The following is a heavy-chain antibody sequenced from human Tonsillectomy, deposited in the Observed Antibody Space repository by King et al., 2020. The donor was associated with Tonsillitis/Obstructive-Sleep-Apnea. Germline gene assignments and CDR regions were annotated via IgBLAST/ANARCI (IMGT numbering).Heavy chain of an antibody. J-gene: IGHJ3*02. V-gene: IGHV5-10-1*03. CDR3: ASQTAREGYHYDRSGYYYDGDRAFDI. CDR2: IDPSDSYT. Sequence: VQLVESGAEVKKPGESLRISCKGSGYSFTSYWISWVRQMPGKGLEWMGRIDPSDSYTNYSPSFQGHVTISADQSISTAYLQWSSLKASDTAMYYCASQTAREGYHYDRSGYYYDGDRAFDIWGQGTMVTVSS. CDR1: GYSFTSYW. D-gene: IGHD3-22*01.